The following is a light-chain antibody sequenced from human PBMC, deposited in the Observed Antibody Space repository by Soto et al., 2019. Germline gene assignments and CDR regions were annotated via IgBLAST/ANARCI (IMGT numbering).Light chain of an antibody. CDR1: QSVSSL. J-gene: IGKJ4*01. CDR3: QQYGSSPLT. Sequence: VMTQSPATLSLTPEERATLNCRASQSVSSLLAWYQQKPGQAPRLLIYRASTRATGISGRFSGSGSGTEFTLTITSLQSEDFAVYYCQQYGSSPLTFGGGTKV. V-gene: IGKV3-15*01. CDR2: RAS.